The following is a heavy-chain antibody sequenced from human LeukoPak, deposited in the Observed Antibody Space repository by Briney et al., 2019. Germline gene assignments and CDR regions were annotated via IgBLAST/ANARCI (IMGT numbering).Heavy chain of an antibody. D-gene: IGHD3-22*01. CDR3: ARDFRYDSAK. V-gene: IGHV3-48*04. CDR1: GFTFSSYS. Sequence: GGSLRLSCAAAGFTFSSYSMNWVRRAPGKGLEWVSHISTGSSTIYYADSVKGRFTISRDNAKNSLYLQMNTLRAEDTAVYYCARDFRYDSAKWGQGTLVTVSS. CDR2: ISTGSSTI. J-gene: IGHJ4*02.